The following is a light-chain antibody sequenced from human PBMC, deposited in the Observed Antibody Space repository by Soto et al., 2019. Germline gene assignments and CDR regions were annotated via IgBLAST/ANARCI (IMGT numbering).Light chain of an antibody. CDR2: DAF. J-gene: IGKJ1*01. V-gene: IGKV3-15*01. CDR1: QSISSN. Sequence: EILMTQSPATLSVSPGERANLSCRASQSISSNLAWYHHKPGQAPRLLIYDAFTRATGIPARFSGSGSGTEFTLTISSLQAEDFAVYYCQQYNSWPETFGQGTKVDIK. CDR3: QQYNSWPET.